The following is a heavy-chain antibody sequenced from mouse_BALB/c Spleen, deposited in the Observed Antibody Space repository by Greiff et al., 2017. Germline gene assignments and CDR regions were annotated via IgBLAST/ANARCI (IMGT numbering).Heavy chain of an antibody. CDR2: IWAGGST. V-gene: IGHV2-9*02. CDR3: ARAQLDY. Sequence: VMLVESGPGLVAPSQSLSITCTVSGFSLTSYGVHWVRQPPGKGLEWLGVIWAGGSTDYNSALKSRLSISKDNSKSQVFLKMNSLQTDDTARYYCARAQLDYWGQGTTLTVSS. CDR1: GFSLTSYG. J-gene: IGHJ2*01.